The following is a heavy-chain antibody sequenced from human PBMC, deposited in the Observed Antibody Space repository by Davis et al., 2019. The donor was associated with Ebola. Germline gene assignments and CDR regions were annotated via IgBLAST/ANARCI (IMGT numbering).Heavy chain of an antibody. D-gene: IGHD6-13*01. CDR3: ARGATRQQLGVGY. V-gene: IGHV1-8*01. CDR1: GYTFTSYD. CDR2: MNPNSGDT. Sequence: AASVKVSCKASGYTFTSYDVNWVRQASGQGLEWMGWMNPNSGDTVYAQKFQGRVTMTRNTSISTAYMELSSLRSEDTAVYYCARGATRQQLGVGYWGQGTLVTVSS. J-gene: IGHJ4*02.